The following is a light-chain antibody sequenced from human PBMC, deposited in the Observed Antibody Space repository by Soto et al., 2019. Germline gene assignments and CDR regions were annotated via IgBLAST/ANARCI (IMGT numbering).Light chain of an antibody. J-gene: IGLJ2*01. CDR1: SSDVGGYQY. Sequence: QSALTQPASVSGSPGQSITISCTGTSSDVGGYQYVSWYQQYPGKAPKVMIYDVSNRPSGVSNRCSGFKSGNTASLTISGLQPEDEADYYCSSYTSSSTLVVFGGGTKLTVL. V-gene: IGLV2-14*03. CDR3: SSYTSSSTLVV. CDR2: DVS.